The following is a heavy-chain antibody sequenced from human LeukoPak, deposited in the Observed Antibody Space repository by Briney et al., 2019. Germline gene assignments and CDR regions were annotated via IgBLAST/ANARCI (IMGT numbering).Heavy chain of an antibody. CDR2: IIPIFGTA. D-gene: IGHD3-10*01. CDR3: ARRQSYYYGSGVDY. CDR1: GGTFSSYA. J-gene: IGHJ4*02. Sequence: GSSVKVSCKASGGTFSSYAISWVRQAPGQGLEWMGGIIPIFGTANYAQKFQGRVTITADESTSTAYMELSSLRSEDTAVYYCARRQSYYYGSGVDYWAREPWSPSPQ. V-gene: IGHV1-69*01.